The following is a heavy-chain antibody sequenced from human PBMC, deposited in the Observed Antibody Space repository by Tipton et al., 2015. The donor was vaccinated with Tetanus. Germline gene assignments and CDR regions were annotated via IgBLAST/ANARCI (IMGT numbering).Heavy chain of an antibody. Sequence: CAASNFTFSSYAMSWVRQAPGRGLEWVSAVSGSGLTTYYADSVKGRLTVPRDNSKNTLYLQMNSLRAEDTAVYYCAKSATRYNWNDRHDAFDIWGQGTMVTVSS. CDR3: AKSATRYNWNDRHDAFDI. CDR1: NFTFSSYA. D-gene: IGHD1-20*01. J-gene: IGHJ3*02. V-gene: IGHV3-23*01. CDR2: VSGSGLTT.